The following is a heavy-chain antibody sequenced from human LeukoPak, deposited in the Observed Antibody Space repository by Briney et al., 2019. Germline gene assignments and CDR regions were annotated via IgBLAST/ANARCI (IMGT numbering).Heavy chain of an antibody. CDR3: ARDQDDFWSGYPFDY. D-gene: IGHD3-3*01. Sequence: GGSLRLSCAASGFTFSSYSMNWVRQAPGKGLEWVSYISSSSSTIYYADSVKGRFTISRDNAKNSLYLQMNSLRAEDTAVYYCARDQDDFWSGYPFDYWGQGTLVTASS. J-gene: IGHJ4*02. CDR2: ISSSSSTI. CDR1: GFTFSSYS. V-gene: IGHV3-48*01.